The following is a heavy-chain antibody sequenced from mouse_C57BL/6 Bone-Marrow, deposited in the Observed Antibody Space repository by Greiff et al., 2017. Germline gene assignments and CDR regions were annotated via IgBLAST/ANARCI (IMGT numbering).Heavy chain of an antibody. D-gene: IGHD1-1*01. V-gene: IGHV1-85*01. CDR2: IYPRDGST. J-gene: IGHJ1*03. CDR3: PFTTVVADWYFDV. Sequence: LQESGPELVKPGASVKLSCKASGYTFTSYDINWVKQRPGQGLEWIGWIYPRDGSTKYNEKFKGKATLTVDTSSRTAYMELHSLTSEDSAVYFCPFTTVVADWYFDVWGTGTTVTVSS. CDR1: GYTFTSYD.